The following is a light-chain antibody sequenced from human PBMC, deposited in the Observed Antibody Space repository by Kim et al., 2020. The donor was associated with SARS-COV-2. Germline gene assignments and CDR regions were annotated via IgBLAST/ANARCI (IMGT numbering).Light chain of an antibody. CDR2: GNS. Sequence: QSVLTQPPSVSGAPGQRVTISCTGSSSNIGAGYDVHWYQQLPGTPPKLLIYGNSNRPSGVPDRFSGSKSGTSASLAITGLQAEDEADYYCQSYDSSLSGSNVFGGGTQLTVL. V-gene: IGLV1-40*01. CDR3: QSYDSSLSGSNV. CDR1: SSNIGAGYD. J-gene: IGLJ3*02.